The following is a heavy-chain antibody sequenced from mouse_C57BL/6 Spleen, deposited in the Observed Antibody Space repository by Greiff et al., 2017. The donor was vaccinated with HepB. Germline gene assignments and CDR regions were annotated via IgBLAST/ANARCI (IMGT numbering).Heavy chain of an antibody. CDR2: INPGSGGT. V-gene: IGHV1-54*01. Sequence: VQLQQSGAELVRPGTSVKVSCKASGYAFTNYLIEWVKQRPGQGLEWIGVINPGSGGTNDNEKFKGKATLTADKSSSTAYMQLSSLKSEDSAVYFCARSMGYGNYFDYWGQGTTLTVSS. J-gene: IGHJ2*01. CDR1: GYAFTNYL. CDR3: ARSMGYGNYFDY. D-gene: IGHD2-1*01.